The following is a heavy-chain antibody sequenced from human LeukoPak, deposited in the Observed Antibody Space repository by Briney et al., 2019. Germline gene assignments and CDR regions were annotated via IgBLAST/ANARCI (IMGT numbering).Heavy chain of an antibody. J-gene: IGHJ3*02. Sequence: SETLSLTRTVSGGSISSYYWSWIRQPPGKGLEWIGYIYSSGSTNYNPSLKSRLTISVDASKNQFSLKLTSVTAADTAVYFCANGYPTTGFDMWGQGAVVTVSS. D-gene: IGHD5-24*01. CDR2: IYSSGST. CDR1: GGSISSYY. V-gene: IGHV4-59*12. CDR3: ANGYPTTGFDM.